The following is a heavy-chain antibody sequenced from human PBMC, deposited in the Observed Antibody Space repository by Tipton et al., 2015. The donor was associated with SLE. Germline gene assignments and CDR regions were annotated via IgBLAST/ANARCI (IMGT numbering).Heavy chain of an antibody. J-gene: IGHJ4*02. CDR1: GYTFTSYG. Sequence: QLVQSGAEVKKPGASVKVSCKASGYTFTSYGISWVRQAPGQGLEWMGWISAYNGNTNYAQKLQGRVTMTTDTSTSTAYMELRSLRSDDTAVYYRARDVTIDILTGPGYWGQGTLVTVSS. CDR3: ARDVTIDILTGPGY. D-gene: IGHD3-9*01. V-gene: IGHV1-18*01. CDR2: ISAYNGNT.